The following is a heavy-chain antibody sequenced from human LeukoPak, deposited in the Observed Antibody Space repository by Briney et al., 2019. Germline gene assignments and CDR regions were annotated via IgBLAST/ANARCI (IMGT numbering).Heavy chain of an antibody. Sequence: PGGSLRLSCAASGFTFSSYWMSWVREAPGKGLDWVANIKQDGSEKYYVDSVKGRFTISRDNAKNSLYLQMNSLRAEDTAVYYCAREYDFWSGYPDYWGQGTLVTVSS. J-gene: IGHJ4*02. CDR1: GFTFSSYW. CDR3: AREYDFWSGYPDY. CDR2: IKQDGSEK. V-gene: IGHV3-7*01. D-gene: IGHD3-3*01.